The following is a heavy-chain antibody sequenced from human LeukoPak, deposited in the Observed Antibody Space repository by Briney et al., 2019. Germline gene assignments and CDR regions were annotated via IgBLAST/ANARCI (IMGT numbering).Heavy chain of an antibody. J-gene: IGHJ4*02. D-gene: IGHD3-10*01. CDR2: IKQDGSEK. V-gene: IGHV3-7*01. Sequence: PGGSLRLSCAASGFSFSTYWMKWVRQAPGKGLEWVANIKQDGSEKYYVDSVKGRFTISRDNAKNSLYLQMNSLRGEDTAVYYCARDKFGNYGSGSYYTGDYWGQGTLVTVSS. CDR1: GFSFSTYW. CDR3: ARDKFGNYGSGSYYTGDY.